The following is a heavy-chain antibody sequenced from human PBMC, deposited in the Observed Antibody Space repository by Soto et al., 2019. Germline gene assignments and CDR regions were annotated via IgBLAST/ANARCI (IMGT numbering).Heavy chain of an antibody. Sequence: SETLSLTCAVYGGSFSGYYWSWIRQPPGKGLEWIGEINHSGSTNYNPSLKSRVTISVDTSKNQFSLKLSSVTAADTAVYYCARGGAIYSYGLGRWFDPWGQGTLVTVSS. V-gene: IGHV4-34*01. CDR1: GGSFSGYY. J-gene: IGHJ5*02. D-gene: IGHD5-18*01. CDR3: ARGGAIYSYGLGRWFDP. CDR2: INHSGST.